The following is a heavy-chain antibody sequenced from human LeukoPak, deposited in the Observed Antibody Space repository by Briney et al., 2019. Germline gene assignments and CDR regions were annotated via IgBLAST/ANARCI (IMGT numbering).Heavy chain of an antibody. CDR2: INPNSGGT. CDR3: ARGTGAILWFGESKGAFDI. D-gene: IGHD3-10*01. V-gene: IGHV1-2*02. Sequence: GASVKVSCKASGYTFTSYDINWVRQAPGQGLEWMGWINPNSGGTNYAQKFQGRVTMTRDTSISTAYMELSRLRSDDTAVYYCARGTGAILWFGESKGAFDIWGQGTMVTVSS. CDR1: GYTFTSYD. J-gene: IGHJ3*02.